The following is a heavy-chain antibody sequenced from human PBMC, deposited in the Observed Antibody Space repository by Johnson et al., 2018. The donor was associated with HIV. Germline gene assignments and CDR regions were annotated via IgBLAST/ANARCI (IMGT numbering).Heavy chain of an antibody. Sequence: VQLVESGGGLVQPGGSLRLSCAASGFTFSSYDMHWVRQATGKGLEWVSAIGTAGDTYYTGSVKGRFTISRENAKNSLYLQMNSLRAEDTALYYCAKDIEWELQNDAFDIWGQGTMVTVSS. CDR1: GFTFSSYD. CDR2: IGTAGDT. V-gene: IGHV3-13*01. CDR3: AKDIEWELQNDAFDI. J-gene: IGHJ3*02. D-gene: IGHD1-26*01.